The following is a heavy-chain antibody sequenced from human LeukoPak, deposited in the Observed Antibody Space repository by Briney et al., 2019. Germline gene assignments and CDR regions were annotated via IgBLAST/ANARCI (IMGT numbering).Heavy chain of an antibody. CDR2: VQSSGST. J-gene: IGHJ3*02. D-gene: IGHD3-10*01. CDR1: RGSISSGAYY. Sequence: PSETLSLTCNVSRGSISSGAYYWTWIRQHPGKGLEWIGYVQSSGSTYYNPTFNSRVTMSVDTSKSQLSLSLSSVTAADTAVYFCARDRYGSGYDAFDIWGQGTMVTVSS. V-gene: IGHV4-31*03. CDR3: ARDRYGSGYDAFDI.